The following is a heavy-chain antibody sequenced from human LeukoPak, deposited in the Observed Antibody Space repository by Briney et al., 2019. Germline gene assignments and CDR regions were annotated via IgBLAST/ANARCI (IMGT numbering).Heavy chain of an antibody. J-gene: IGHJ4*02. CDR3: ARGHNFSGYYFY. Sequence: SETLSLTCAVYGGSFSGYYWSWIRQPPGKGLEWIGYIYFSGYTNYNPSLRSRVTISVDTPKNQISLKVRSVTSADTAVYYCARGHNFSGYYFYWGQGSLVTVSS. CDR1: GGSFSGYY. CDR2: IYFSGYT. V-gene: IGHV4-59*13. D-gene: IGHD3-22*01.